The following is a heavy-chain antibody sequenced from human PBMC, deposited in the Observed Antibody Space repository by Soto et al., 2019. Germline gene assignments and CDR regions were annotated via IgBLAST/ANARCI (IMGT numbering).Heavy chain of an antibody. J-gene: IGHJ4*02. CDR3: ATAHSYDLAGSSWYLDY. V-gene: IGHV4-34*01. CDR2: INHSGST. CDR1: GGSFSGYY. D-gene: IGHD6-13*01. Sequence: PSETLSLTCAVYGGSFSGYYWGWIRQPPGKGLEWIGEINHSGSTNYNPSLKSRVTISVDTSKNQFSLKLSSVTAADTAVYYCATAHSYDLAGSSWYLDYWGQGTLVTVSS.